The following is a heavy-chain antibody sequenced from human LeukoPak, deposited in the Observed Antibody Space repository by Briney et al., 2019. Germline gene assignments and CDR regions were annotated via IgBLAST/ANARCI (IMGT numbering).Heavy chain of an antibody. CDR1: GYTFTGYY. CDR2: INPNSGGT. V-gene: IGHV1-2*04. CDR3: ARARRYCSGGSCYPEYFQH. D-gene: IGHD2-15*01. Sequence: GASVKVSCKASGYTFTGYYMHWVRQAPGQGLEWMGWINPNSGGTNYAQKFQGWVTTTRDTSISTAYMELSRLRSDDTAVYYCARARRYCSGGSCYPEYFQHWGQGTLVTVSS. J-gene: IGHJ1*01.